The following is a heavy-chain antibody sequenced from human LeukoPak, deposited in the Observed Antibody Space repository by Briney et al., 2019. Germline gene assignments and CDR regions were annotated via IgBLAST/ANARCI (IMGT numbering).Heavy chain of an antibody. CDR3: ARDRAGSGNYYSNPHGLDF. J-gene: IGHJ6*02. D-gene: IGHD3-10*01. CDR1: GFPFSVFY. V-gene: IGHV3-11*05. Sequence: PGGSLRLSCAASGFPFSVFYMSWVRQAPGKGLEWLSYISSGSRYTLYADSVGGRFTVSRDDAQNLLFLQMNSLRAEDTAVYFCARDRAGSGNYYSNPHGLDFWGQGTTVSVSS. CDR2: ISSGSRYT.